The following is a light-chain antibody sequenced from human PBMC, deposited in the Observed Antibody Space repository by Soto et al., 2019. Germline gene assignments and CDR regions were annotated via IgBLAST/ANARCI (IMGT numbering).Light chain of an antibody. CDR2: EGS. CDR3: CSYAGSSTYV. Sequence: QSVLTQPASVSGSPVQSITISCTGTSRDVGSYNLVSWYQQHPGKAPKLMIYEGSKRPSGVSNRFSGSKSGNTASLTISGLQAEDEADYYCCSYAGSSTYVFGTGTKVTVL. CDR1: SRDVGSYNL. J-gene: IGLJ1*01. V-gene: IGLV2-23*01.